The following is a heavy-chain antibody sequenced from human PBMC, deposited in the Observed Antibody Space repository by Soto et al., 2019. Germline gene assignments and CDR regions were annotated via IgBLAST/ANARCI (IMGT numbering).Heavy chain of an antibody. CDR2: INHSGST. V-gene: IGHV4-34*01. CDR3: ATTQSIAVDY. CDR1: GGSFSGYY. Sequence: QVQLQQWGAGLLKPSETLSLTCAVYGGSFSGYYWSWIRQPPGKGLEWIGEINHSGSTNYNPSLKSRVTISVDTSKNQFSLKLSSVTAADTAVYYCATTQSIAVDYWGQGTLVTVSS. D-gene: IGHD6-6*01. J-gene: IGHJ4*02.